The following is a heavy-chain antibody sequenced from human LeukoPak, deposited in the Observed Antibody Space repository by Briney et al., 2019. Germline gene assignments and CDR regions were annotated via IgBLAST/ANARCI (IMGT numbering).Heavy chain of an antibody. J-gene: IGHJ3*02. CDR1: GFTFSSYA. CDR3: AKPVLRYFDWLGAFDI. V-gene: IGHV3-23*01. Sequence: PGGSLRLSCAASGFTFSSYAMSWVRQAPGKGLEWVSAISGSGGSTYYADSVKGRFTISRDNSKNTLYLQMNSLRAEDTAVYYCAKPVLRYFDWLGAFDIWGQGTMVTVSS. D-gene: IGHD3-9*01. CDR2: ISGSGGST.